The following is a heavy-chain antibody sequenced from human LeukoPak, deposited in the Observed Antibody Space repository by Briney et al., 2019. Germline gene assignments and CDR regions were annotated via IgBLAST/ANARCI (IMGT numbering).Heavy chain of an antibody. CDR2: IYYSGST. J-gene: IGHJ5*02. CDR1: GGSISSYY. V-gene: IGHV4-59*01. CDR3: ARGAQQQLVYRFDP. Sequence: SETLSLTCTVSGGSISSYYWSWIRQPPGKGLEWIGYIYYSGSTNYNPSLKSRVTISVDTSKNQFSLKLSSVTAADTAVYYCARGAQQQLVYRFDPWGQGTLVTVSS. D-gene: IGHD6-13*01.